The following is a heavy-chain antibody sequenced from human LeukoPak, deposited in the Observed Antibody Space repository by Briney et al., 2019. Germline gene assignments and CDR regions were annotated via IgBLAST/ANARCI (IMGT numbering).Heavy chain of an antibody. CDR1: GGSINNYW. D-gene: IGHD2-15*01. J-gene: IGHJ5*02. Sequence: SETLSLTCSVSGGSINNYWWNWIRQPPGKGLEWIGYIYYTGNANYNPSLKSRVTISVDTSKNQISLILSSVTAADTAVYYCARRTYCSGGRCYGENWFDPWGQGTLVTVSS. CDR3: ARRTYCSGGRCYGENWFDP. V-gene: IGHV4-59*08. CDR2: IYYTGNA.